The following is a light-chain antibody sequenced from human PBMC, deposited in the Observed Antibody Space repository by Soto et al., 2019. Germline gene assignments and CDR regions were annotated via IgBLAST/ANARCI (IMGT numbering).Light chain of an antibody. Sequence: IVLTQSPASLSCFPGDRVTLSCRASQYINTRLAWYQHRPGQAPRLLIYQTSIRAAGIPARFSASGTGTDFTLTISDVQPEDYAVHYCHQRQSWPRTFGHGTKVEIX. V-gene: IGKV3-11*01. CDR2: QTS. J-gene: IGKJ1*01. CDR3: HQRQSWPRT. CDR1: QYINTR.